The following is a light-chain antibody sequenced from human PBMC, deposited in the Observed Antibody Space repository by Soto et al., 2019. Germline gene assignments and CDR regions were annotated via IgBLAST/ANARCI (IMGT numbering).Light chain of an antibody. CDR1: QYISTK. V-gene: IGKV3-20*01. CDR2: GAF. CDR3: QQYGDSPWT. J-gene: IGKJ1*01. Sequence: VLTQSPDSLSLSPGERATLSCRASQYISTKLAWYQQKPGQAPRLLFSGAFNRATDTSDRFSGSGSGTDFTLIISGVEAEDFAMYYCQQYGDSPWTFGQGTKVDIK.